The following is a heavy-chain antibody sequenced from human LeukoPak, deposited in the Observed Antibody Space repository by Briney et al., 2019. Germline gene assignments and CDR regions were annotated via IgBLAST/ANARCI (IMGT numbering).Heavy chain of an antibody. D-gene: IGHD4-23*01. J-gene: IGHJ4*02. Sequence: SETLSLTCTVSGGSISTYYWSWIRHTPGKGLDWIGSFYYTGSTNYNPSLRSRVTISLDTSKNQISLRLSSVTAADTAVYYCARGGNALDYWGQGTLVTVSS. CDR2: FYYTGST. V-gene: IGHV4-59*01. CDR3: ARGGNALDY. CDR1: GGSISTYY.